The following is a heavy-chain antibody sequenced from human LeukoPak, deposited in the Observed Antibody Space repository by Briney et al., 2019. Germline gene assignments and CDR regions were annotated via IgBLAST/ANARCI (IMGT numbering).Heavy chain of an antibody. D-gene: IGHD3-10*01. CDR3: AKDEITMVRGVIADYYGMDV. Sequence: GGSLRLSCAASGFTFSSYGMHWVRQAPGKGLEWVSAISGSGGSTYYADSVKGRFTISRDNSKNTLYLQMNSLRAEDTAVYYCAKDEITMVRGVIADYYGMDVWDQGTTVTVSS. CDR2: ISGSGGST. J-gene: IGHJ6*02. V-gene: IGHV3-23*01. CDR1: GFTFSSYG.